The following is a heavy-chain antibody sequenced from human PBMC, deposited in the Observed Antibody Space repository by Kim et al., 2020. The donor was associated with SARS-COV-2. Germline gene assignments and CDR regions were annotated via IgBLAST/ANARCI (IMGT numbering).Heavy chain of an antibody. V-gene: IGHV3-23*01. D-gene: IGHD2-21*02. CDR2: ISGSASST. CDR3: VKEQVTTAYSGGDCYGVFFDL. J-gene: IGHJ2*01. Sequence: GGSLRLSCAASGFTFNTYAMGWVRQPPGKGLEWVSSISGSASSTYIADSVKGRFTISRDNPKNTLFLQMKSLRADDTAVYYCVKEQVTTAYSGGDCYGVFFDLWGRGDRVTVSS. CDR1: GFTFNTYA.